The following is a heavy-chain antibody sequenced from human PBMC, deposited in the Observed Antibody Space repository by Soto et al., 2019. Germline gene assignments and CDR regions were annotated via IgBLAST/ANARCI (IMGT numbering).Heavy chain of an antibody. CDR1: GFTFSSYG. V-gene: IGHV3-33*01. CDR2: IWYDGSNK. J-gene: IGHJ6*02. CDR3: VRVTEMATPTYFYYGIDV. D-gene: IGHD5-12*01. Sequence: QTGGSLRLSCAASGFTFSSYGMHWVRQAPGKGLERVAVIWYDGSNKYYADSVKGRFTISRDNSKNTLYLQMKSLRAEDTALYYCVRVTEMATPTYFYYGIDVLGQGTTVTVSS.